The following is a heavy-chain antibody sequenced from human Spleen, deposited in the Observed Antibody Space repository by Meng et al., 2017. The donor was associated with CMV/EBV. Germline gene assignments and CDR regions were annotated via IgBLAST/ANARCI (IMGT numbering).Heavy chain of an antibody. CDR2: MNPNNGNT. D-gene: IGHD6-13*01. J-gene: IGHJ6*02. CDR1: GYTFTSYN. V-gene: IGHV1-8*01. CDR3: ARDRGQLVFKGYGMDV. Sequence: ASVKVSCKASGYTFTSYNINWVRLATGQGLEWMGWMNPNNGNTAHARQFQGRVTMTRNTSINTAYMELRSLRSDDTAVYYCARDRGQLVFKGYGMDVWGQGTTVTVSS.